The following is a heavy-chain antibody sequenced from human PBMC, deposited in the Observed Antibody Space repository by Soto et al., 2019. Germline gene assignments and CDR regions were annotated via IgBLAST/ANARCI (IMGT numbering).Heavy chain of an antibody. CDR2: IYYSGST. CDR3: ATRAADYDFWSGYYSYYYYMDV. D-gene: IGHD3-3*01. Sequence: QVQLQESGPGLVKPSETLSLTCTVSGGSISSYYWSWIRQPPGKGLEWIGYIYYSGSTNYNPSLKSRVTISVDTSNTQFSLKLRSVTAADTAVYYCATRAADYDFWSGYYSYYYYMDVWGKGTTVTVSS. V-gene: IGHV4-59*08. CDR1: GGSISSYY. J-gene: IGHJ6*03.